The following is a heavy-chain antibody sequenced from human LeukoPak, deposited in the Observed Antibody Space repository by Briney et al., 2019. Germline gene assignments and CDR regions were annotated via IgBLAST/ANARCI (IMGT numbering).Heavy chain of an antibody. V-gene: IGHV3-30*04. Sequence: GRSLGLSCAASGFTFSSYAMHWVRQAPGKGLEWVAVISYDGSNKYYADSVKGRFTISRDNSKNTLYLQMNSLRAEDTAVYYCARDLEGYSSGWTHFQHWGQGTLVTVSS. CDR1: GFTFSSYA. CDR3: ARDLEGYSSGWTHFQH. CDR2: ISYDGSNK. J-gene: IGHJ1*01. D-gene: IGHD6-19*01.